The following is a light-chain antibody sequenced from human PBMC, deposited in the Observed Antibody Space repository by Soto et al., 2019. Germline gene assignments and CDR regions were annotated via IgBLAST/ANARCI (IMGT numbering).Light chain of an antibody. Sequence: EIVLTQSPGTLSLSAGERATLSCRASQSVSNDFLAWYQQKPGQAPRLLIYGASNRATGIPDRFSGSGSGTDFPLTISRLEPEDFAVYYCQQYGSSGTFGQGTRLEIK. CDR1: QSVSNDF. J-gene: IGKJ5*01. CDR2: GAS. V-gene: IGKV3-20*01. CDR3: QQYGSSGT.